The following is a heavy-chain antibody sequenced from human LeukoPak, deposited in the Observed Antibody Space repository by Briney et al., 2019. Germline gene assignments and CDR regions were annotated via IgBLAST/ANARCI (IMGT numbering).Heavy chain of an antibody. CDR2: ISGSGGST. CDR3: ANAGWHSYGYSPFGY. D-gene: IGHD5-18*01. J-gene: IGHJ4*02. CDR1: GFTFSSYA. V-gene: IGHV3-23*01. Sequence: GGSLRLSCAASGFTFSSYAMSWVRQAPGKGLEWVSAISGSGGSTYYADSVKGRFTISRDNSKNTLYLQMNSLRAEDTAVYYCANAGWHSYGYSPFGYWGQGTLVTVSS.